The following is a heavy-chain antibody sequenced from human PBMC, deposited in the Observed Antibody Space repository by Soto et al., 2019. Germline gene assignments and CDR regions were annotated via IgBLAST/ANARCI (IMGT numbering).Heavy chain of an antibody. CDR1: GFTYSNND. CDR3: VKNRGNYDG. V-gene: IGHV3-23*01. CDR2: ISGSGAT. D-gene: IGHD3-16*01. Sequence: EVQLLESGGGLVQPGGSLRLSCAASGFTYSNNDMTWVRQAPGKGPEWVSTISGSGATSYADSVKGRFTISRDNSNNMLYLQMNSLSAEDTALYYCVKNRGNYDGWGQGTLVTVSS. J-gene: IGHJ4*02.